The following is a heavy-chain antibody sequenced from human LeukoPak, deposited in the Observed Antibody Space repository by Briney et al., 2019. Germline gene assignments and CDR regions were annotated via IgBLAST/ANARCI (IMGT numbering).Heavy chain of an antibody. CDR2: INWNGGST. J-gene: IGHJ4*02. CDR1: GFTVSSNY. Sequence: GGSLRLSCAASGFTVSSNYMSWVRQAPGKGLEWVPGINWNGGSTGYADSVKGRFTISRDNAKNSLYLQMNSLRAEDTALYYCARRKNVLRYFDWLYDYWGQGTLVTVSS. V-gene: IGHV3-20*04. CDR3: ARRKNVLRYFDWLYDY. D-gene: IGHD3-9*01.